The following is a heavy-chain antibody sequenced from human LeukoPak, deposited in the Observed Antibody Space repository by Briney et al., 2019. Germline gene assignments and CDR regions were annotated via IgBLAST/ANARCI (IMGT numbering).Heavy chain of an antibody. CDR3: ARGRYDSSSDAFDI. D-gene: IGHD3-22*01. Sequence: GASVKVSCKASGYTFTSYDINWVRQATGRGLEWMGWMNPNSGNTGYAQKFQGRVTITRNTSISTAYMELSSLRSEDTAVYYCARGRYDSSSDAFDIWGQGTMVTVSS. J-gene: IGHJ3*02. CDR2: MNPNSGNT. CDR1: GYTFTSYD. V-gene: IGHV1-8*03.